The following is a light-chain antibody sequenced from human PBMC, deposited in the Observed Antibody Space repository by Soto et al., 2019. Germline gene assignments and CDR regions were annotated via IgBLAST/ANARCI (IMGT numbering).Light chain of an antibody. Sequence: SYELTQPPSVSVSPGQTASITCSGDKLGDKYACWYQQKPGQSPVLVIYQDSKRPSGIPERFSGSNSGNTATLTISGTQAMDEADYYCQVWDSSTAGVVFGGGTKLTVL. CDR2: QDS. CDR3: QVWDSSTAGVV. J-gene: IGLJ2*01. CDR1: KLGDKY. V-gene: IGLV3-1*01.